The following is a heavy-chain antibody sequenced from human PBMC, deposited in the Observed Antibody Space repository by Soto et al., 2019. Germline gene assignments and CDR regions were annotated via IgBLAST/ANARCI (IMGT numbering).Heavy chain of an antibody. Sequence: QVQLQESGPGLVKPSETLSLTCTVSGGSISSYYWSWIRQPPGKGLECIAYSYDSGSTSYSPSLQSRVTMSVDTSKNQFSLKLSSVTAADTAVYYCAGGGNTALAYYFYGMDIWGQGTTVTVSS. CDR3: AGGGNTALAYYFYGMDI. J-gene: IGHJ6*02. CDR1: GGSISSYY. D-gene: IGHD5-18*01. CDR2: SYDSGST. V-gene: IGHV4-59*01.